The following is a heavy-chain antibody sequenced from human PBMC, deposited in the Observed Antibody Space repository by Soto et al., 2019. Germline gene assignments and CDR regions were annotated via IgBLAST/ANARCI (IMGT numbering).Heavy chain of an antibody. D-gene: IGHD3-3*01. V-gene: IGHV3-33*01. CDR1: GFTFSSYG. J-gene: IGHJ4*02. Sequence: GGSLRLSCAASGFTFSSYGLHWVRQAPGKGLEWVAVIWSDGSNKYYADSVKGRFTISRDNSQNTLYLQMDSLRAEDTAVYYCAREFWSGPFDYWGQGTLVTVSS. CDR3: AREFWSGPFDY. CDR2: IWSDGSNK.